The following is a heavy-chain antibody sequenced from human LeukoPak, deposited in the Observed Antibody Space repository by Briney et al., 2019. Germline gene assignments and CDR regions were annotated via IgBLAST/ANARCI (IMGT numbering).Heavy chain of an antibody. V-gene: IGHV1-2*06. J-gene: IGHJ5*02. D-gene: IGHD3-3*01. CDR3: ARAGDYDFWSGYYTYWFDP. CDR1: GYTFTGYY. Sequence: GASVKVSCKASGYTFTGYYMHWVRQAPGQGLEWMGRINPNSGGTNYAQKFQGRVTMTRDTSISTAYMELSRLRSDDTAVYYCARAGDYDFWSGYYTYWFDPWGQGTLVTVSS. CDR2: INPNSGGT.